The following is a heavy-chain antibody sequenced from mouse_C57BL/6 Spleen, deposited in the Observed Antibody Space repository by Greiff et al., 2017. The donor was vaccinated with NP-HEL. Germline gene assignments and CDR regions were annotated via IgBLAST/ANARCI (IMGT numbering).Heavy chain of an antibody. CDR3: ARFTTVVATFPYYAMDY. CDR2: IDPSDSYT. Sequence: QVQLQQPGAELVMPGASVKLSCKASGYTFTSYWMHWVKQRPGQGLEWIGEIDPSDSYTNYNQKFKGKSTLTVDKSSSTAYMQLSSLTSEDSAVYYCARFTTVVATFPYYAMDYWGQGTSVTVSS. V-gene: IGHV1-69*01. CDR1: GYTFTSYW. J-gene: IGHJ4*01. D-gene: IGHD1-1*01.